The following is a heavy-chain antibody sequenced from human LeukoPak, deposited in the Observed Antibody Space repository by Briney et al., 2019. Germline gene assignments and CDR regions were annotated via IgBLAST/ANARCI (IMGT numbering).Heavy chain of an antibody. J-gene: IGHJ3*02. CDR2: ISSSSSTI. Sequence: PGGSLRLSCAASGFTFSSYSMNWVRQAPGKGLEWVSYISSSSSTIYYADSVKGRFTISRDNAKNSLYLQMNSLRAEDTAVYYCARSPYYYDSSGYYYAPDAFDIWGQGTMVTVSS. CDR3: ARSPYYYDSSGYYYAPDAFDI. D-gene: IGHD3-22*01. CDR1: GFTFSSYS. V-gene: IGHV3-48*01.